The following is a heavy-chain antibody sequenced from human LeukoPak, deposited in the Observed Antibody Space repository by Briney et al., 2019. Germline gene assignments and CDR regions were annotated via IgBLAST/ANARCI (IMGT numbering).Heavy chain of an antibody. V-gene: IGHV4-31*11. CDR2: IYYSGST. Sequence: SETLSLTCAVSGGSISSGGYSWSWIRQPPGKGLEWIGYIYYSGSTYYNPSLKSRVTISVDTSKNQFSLKLSSVTAADTAVYYCAGSIVGAARDYWGQGTLVTVSS. J-gene: IGHJ4*02. D-gene: IGHD1-26*01. CDR1: GGSISSGGYS. CDR3: AGSIVGAARDY.